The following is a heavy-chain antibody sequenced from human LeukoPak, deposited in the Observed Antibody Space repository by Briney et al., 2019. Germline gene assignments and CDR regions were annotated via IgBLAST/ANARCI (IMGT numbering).Heavy chain of an antibody. Sequence: PGGYLRLSCAASGFTFSNYWMHWVRQAPGQGLVWVSCSQTDGSGTTYADSVKGRFTISRDNAKNTLYLQMNSVRAEDTAVYYCTRGWLIRIGDYWGQGALVTVSS. D-gene: IGHD5-12*01. J-gene: IGHJ4*02. CDR3: TRGWLIRIGDY. CDR1: GFTFSNYW. CDR2: SQTDGSGT. V-gene: IGHV3-74*01.